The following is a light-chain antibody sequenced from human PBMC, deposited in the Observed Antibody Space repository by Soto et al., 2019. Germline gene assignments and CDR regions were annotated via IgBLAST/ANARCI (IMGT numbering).Light chain of an antibody. CDR2: DAS. Sequence: IQMTQSPSSLSTSVGDRVTITCQASQDIKNYLIWYQQKPGKAPKLLIYDASTLGTGVSSRFSGSGSGTHFTLTISSLQPEDIATYYYQQFDSVPCTFGQGTKLEMK. J-gene: IGKJ2*02. CDR3: QQFDSVPCT. V-gene: IGKV1-33*01. CDR1: QDIKNY.